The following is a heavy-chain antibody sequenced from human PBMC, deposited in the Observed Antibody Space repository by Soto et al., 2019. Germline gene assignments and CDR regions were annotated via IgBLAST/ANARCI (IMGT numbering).Heavy chain of an antibody. CDR2: INHSGST. CDR1: GGSFSGYY. V-gene: IGHV4-34*01. J-gene: IGHJ5*02. CDR3: ARKRHTIFLNWLDP. Sequence: SETLSLTCAVYGGSFSGYYWSWIRQPPGKGLEWIGEINHSGSTNYNPSLKSRVTISVDTSKNQFSLKLSSVTAADTAVCYCARKRHTIFLNWLDPWGQGTLVTVSS. D-gene: IGHD3-3*01.